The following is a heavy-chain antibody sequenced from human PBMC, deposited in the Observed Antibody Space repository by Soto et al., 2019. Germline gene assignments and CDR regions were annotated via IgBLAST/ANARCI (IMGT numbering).Heavy chain of an antibody. D-gene: IGHD6-6*01. V-gene: IGHV3-23*01. CDR2: IRGSDGRT. J-gene: IGHJ6*02. Sequence: GGSLRLSCAASGFIFSSYAMTWVRQAPGKGLEWVSTIRGSDGRTFYADSVKGRFSISRDNSRSTLYVQMNSLRAEDTAVYYCAKYSDSSGDYYYGLDVWGQGTTVTVSS. CDR3: AKYSDSSGDYYYGLDV. CDR1: GFIFSSYA.